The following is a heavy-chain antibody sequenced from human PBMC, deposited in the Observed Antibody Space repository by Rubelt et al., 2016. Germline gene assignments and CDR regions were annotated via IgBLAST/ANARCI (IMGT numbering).Heavy chain of an antibody. CDR2: ITISGGST. Sequence: GGSLRLSCAASGFTFSNYAMSWVRQAPGKGLEWVSTITISGGSTDYAESVKGRVTISRDNSKNTLYRQMNSLRAEDTAVYYCGRGLSGDPYYSDYWGQGTLVTVSS. J-gene: IGHJ4*02. CDR1: GFTFSNYA. D-gene: IGHD7-27*01. V-gene: IGHV3-23*01. CDR3: GRGLSGDPYYSDY.